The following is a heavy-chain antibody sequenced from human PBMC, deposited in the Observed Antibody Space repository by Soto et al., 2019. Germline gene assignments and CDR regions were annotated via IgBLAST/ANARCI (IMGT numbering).Heavy chain of an antibody. CDR2: INPNSGGT. CDR3: ARPKSYYGSGSYDY. V-gene: IGHV1-2*02. J-gene: IGHJ4*02. D-gene: IGHD3-10*01. Sequence: ASVKVSCKASGYTFTGYYMHWVRQAPGQGLEWMGWINPNSGGTNYAQKFQGRVTMTRDTSISTAYMELSRLRSDDTAVYYCARPKSYYGSGSYDYWGQGTLVTVS. CDR1: GYTFTGYY.